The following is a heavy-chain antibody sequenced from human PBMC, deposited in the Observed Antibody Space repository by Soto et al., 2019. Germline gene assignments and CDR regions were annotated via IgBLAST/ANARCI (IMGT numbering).Heavy chain of an antibody. J-gene: IGHJ5*02. CDR3: ARKGSGKTIYWFDP. CDR1: GYTFTSYD. D-gene: IGHD3-10*01. Sequence: ASVKVSCKASGYTFTSYDINWVRQATGQGLEWMGWMNPNSGNTGYAQKFQGRVTMTRKTSISTAYMELSSLRSEDTAVYYCARKGSGKTIYWFDPWGQGTLVTVSS. CDR2: MNPNSGNT. V-gene: IGHV1-8*01.